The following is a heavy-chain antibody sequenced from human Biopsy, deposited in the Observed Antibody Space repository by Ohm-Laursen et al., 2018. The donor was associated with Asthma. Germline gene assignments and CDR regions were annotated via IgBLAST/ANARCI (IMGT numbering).Heavy chain of an antibody. CDR3: ARAVDFSHYYGIDV. J-gene: IGHJ6*02. V-gene: IGHV1-18*01. D-gene: IGHD4-23*01. CDR1: GYTFNSAG. CDR2: ISVYNGNT. Sequence: ASVKVSCKTSGYTFNSAGITWVRQAPGQGLEWMGWISVYNGNTKVAQKLQDRVTMITDTSTSTAYMELRSLRSDDTAMYFCARAVDFSHYYGIDVWGQGTTVTVS.